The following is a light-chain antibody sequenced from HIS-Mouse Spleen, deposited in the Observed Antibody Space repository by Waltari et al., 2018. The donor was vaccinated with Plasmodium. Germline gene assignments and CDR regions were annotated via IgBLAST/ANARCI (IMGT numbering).Light chain of an antibody. J-gene: IGLJ2*01. CDR1: SRYVGGYNY. V-gene: IGLV2-8*01. CDR3: SSYAGSNNLV. Sequence: QSALTQPPSASGSPGQSVTISCTGPSRYVGGYNYVSWYQQHPGKAPKLLIDEVSKRPSGVPDRFSGSKSGNTASLTVSGLQAEDEADYYCSSYAGSNNLVFGGGTKLTVL. CDR2: EVS.